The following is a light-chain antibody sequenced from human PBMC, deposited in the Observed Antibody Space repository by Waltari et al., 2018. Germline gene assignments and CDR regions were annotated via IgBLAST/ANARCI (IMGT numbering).Light chain of an antibody. CDR2: QDS. CDR3: QAWDSSTVV. Sequence: SSEMTQPPSVSVSPGQTASITSSGATLGDKYACWYQQKPGQSPVLVIYQDSKRPSGIPERFSGSNSGNTATLTISGTQAMDEADYYCQAWDSSTVVFGGGTKLTVL. J-gene: IGLJ2*01. CDR1: TLGDKY. V-gene: IGLV3-1*01.